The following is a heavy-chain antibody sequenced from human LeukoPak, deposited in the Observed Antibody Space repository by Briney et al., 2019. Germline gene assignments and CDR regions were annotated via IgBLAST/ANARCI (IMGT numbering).Heavy chain of an antibody. J-gene: IGHJ4*02. CDR3: ARVNDFWSGYPLDS. D-gene: IGHD3-3*01. V-gene: IGHV4-34*01. CDR1: GGSFSGYY. Sequence: SETLSLTCAVYGGSFSGYYWSWIRQPPGKGLEWIGEINHSGSTNYNPSLKSRVTISVDTSKNQFSLKLSSVTAADTAVYYCARVNDFWSGYPLDSWGQGTLVTVSS. CDR2: INHSGST.